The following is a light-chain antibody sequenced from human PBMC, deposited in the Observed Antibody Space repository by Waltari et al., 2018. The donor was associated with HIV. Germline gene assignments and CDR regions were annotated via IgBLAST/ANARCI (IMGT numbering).Light chain of an antibody. Sequence: EIFLTQSPATLSVSPGDRATLSCRASQSVSTNLAWYQFKPGQAPRLLIRAASTRASGVPARFSCSGSGAEFTLAISSLQSEDFALYYCQQYENWPYTFGQGTKVEIK. J-gene: IGKJ2*01. V-gene: IGKV3-15*01. CDR1: QSVSTN. CDR3: QQYENWPYT. CDR2: AAS.